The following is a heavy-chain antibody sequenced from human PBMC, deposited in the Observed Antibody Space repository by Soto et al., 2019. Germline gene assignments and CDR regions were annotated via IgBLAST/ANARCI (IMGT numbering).Heavy chain of an antibody. Sequence: QGQLVQSGPEVKKPGASVKVSCKASGYTFSRYGISWVRQAPGQGLEWMGWISGYNGDTKYAQKVQGRVTMTIDTSTDTAYMEFRSLTSDDTAIYYCAKNGQPPYYYYGMDVWGQGTTVTVSS. CDR1: GYTFSRYG. D-gene: IGHD2-8*01. CDR3: AKNGQPPYYYYGMDV. V-gene: IGHV1-18*01. J-gene: IGHJ6*02. CDR2: ISGYNGDT.